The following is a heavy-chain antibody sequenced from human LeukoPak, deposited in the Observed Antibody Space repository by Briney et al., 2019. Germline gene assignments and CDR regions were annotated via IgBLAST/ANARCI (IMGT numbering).Heavy chain of an antibody. CDR1: GFTFSTNA. V-gene: IGHV3-23*01. CDR3: ARDADTSAFYWYFDL. D-gene: IGHD3-22*01. CDR2: ISGSGDNT. J-gene: IGHJ2*01. Sequence: GGSLRLSCAASGFTFSTNAMSWVRQVPGKGLGWVSVISGSGDNTYYADSVKGRFTISRDISRNTLYLQMNSLRAEDTALYYCARDADTSAFYWYFDLWGRGTLVTVSS.